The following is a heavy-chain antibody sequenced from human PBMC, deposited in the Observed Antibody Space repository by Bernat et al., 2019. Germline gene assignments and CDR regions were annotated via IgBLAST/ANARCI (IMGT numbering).Heavy chain of an antibody. J-gene: IGHJ4*02. CDR1: GFTVSSNY. CDR3: ARGVTTVSFDY. D-gene: IGHD4-17*01. V-gene: IGHV3-53*02. Sequence: EVQLVETGGGLIQHGGSLRLSCAASGFTVSSNYMSWVRQAPGKGLEWVSVIYSGGSTYYADSVKGRFTISRDNSKNTLYLQMNSLRAEDTAVYYCARGVTTVSFDYWGQGTLVTVSS. CDR2: IYSGGST.